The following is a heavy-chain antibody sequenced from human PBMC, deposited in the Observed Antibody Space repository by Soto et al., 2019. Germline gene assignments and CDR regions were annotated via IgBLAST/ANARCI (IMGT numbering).Heavy chain of an antibody. V-gene: IGHV3-43*01. CDR2: ISWDGSTR. CDR3: AKERGLDY. CDR1: GFTFHDYT. Sequence: EVQLVESGGVVVQPGGSLRLSCAGSGFTFHDYTVHWVRQVPGKGLEWVSLISWDGSTRYYADSVKGRFTISRDNSKNSLYLQMNSLRTEDSALYYCAKERGLDYWGQGTLVTVSS. J-gene: IGHJ4*02.